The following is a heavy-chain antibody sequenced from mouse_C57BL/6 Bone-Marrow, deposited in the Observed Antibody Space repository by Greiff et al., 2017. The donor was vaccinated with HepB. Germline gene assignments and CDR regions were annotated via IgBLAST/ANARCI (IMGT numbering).Heavy chain of an antibody. CDR2: IYPGSGNT. Sequence: QVHVKQSGPELVKPGASVKISCKASGYSFTSYYIHWVKQRPGQGLEWIGWIYPGSGNTKYNEKFKGKATLTADTSSSTAYMQLSSLTSEDSAVYYCAKPAYYSNYVEYYFDYWGQGTTLTVSS. D-gene: IGHD2-5*01. V-gene: IGHV1-66*01. CDR1: GYSFTSYY. CDR3: AKPAYYSNYVEYYFDY. J-gene: IGHJ2*01.